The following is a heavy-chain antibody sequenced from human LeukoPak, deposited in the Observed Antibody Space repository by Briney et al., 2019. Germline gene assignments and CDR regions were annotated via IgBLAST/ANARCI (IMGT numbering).Heavy chain of an antibody. CDR3: ARGDSFGRYFDWFSAGDYFDY. J-gene: IGHJ4*02. D-gene: IGHD3-9*01. CDR2: IKQDGSEK. Sequence: PGGSLRLSCAASGFTFSSYWMSWVRQAPGKGLEWVANIKQDGSEKYYVDSVKGRFTISRDNAKNSLYLQMNSLRAEDTAVYYCARGDSFGRYFDWFSAGDYFDYWGQGTLVAVSS. V-gene: IGHV3-7*01. CDR1: GFTFSSYW.